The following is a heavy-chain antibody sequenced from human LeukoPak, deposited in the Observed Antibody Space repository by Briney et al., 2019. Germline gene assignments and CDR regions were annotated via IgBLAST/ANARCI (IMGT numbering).Heavy chain of an antibody. CDR1: GFTFSSYW. V-gene: IGHV3-7*01. CDR3: ARGVSTAF. CDR2: INQDGSEK. J-gene: IGHJ4*02. Sequence: PGGSLRLSCAASGFTFSSYWMTWVRQAPGKGLEWVANINQDGSEKHYVDSVKGRFIISRDNTKNSLYLQMTSLRGEETAVYYCARGVSTAFWGQGTLVTVSS.